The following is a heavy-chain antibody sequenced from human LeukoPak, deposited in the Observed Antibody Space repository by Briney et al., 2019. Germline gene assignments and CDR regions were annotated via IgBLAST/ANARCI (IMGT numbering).Heavy chain of an antibody. Sequence: GGSLRLSCAASGFIFSTSWMSWVRQAPGKGLEWVANIKRDGSEKYYVDSVKGRFTISRDNAKNSLYLQMNSLRAEDTAVYYCARDSSAAYWGQGTLVTVSS. D-gene: IGHD2-15*01. CDR3: ARDSSAAY. J-gene: IGHJ4*02. CDR2: IKRDGSEK. V-gene: IGHV3-7*01. CDR1: GFIFSTSW.